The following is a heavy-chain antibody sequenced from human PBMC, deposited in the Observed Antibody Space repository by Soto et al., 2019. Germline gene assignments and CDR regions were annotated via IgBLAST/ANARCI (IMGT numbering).Heavy chain of an antibody. CDR3: ARHQVDKYYYGMDV. D-gene: IGHD2-2*01. J-gene: IGHJ6*02. CDR2: IDPSDSYT. V-gene: IGHV5-10-1*01. Sequence: PGASLKISCKGSGYSFTSYWISWVRQMPGKGLEWMGRIDPSDSYTNYSPSFQGHVTISADKSISTAYLQWSSLKASDTAMYYCARHQVDKYYYGMDVWGQGTTVTVSS. CDR1: GYSFTSYW.